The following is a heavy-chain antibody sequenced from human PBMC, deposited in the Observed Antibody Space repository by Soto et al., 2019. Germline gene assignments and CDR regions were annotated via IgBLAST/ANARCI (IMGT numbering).Heavy chain of an antibody. CDR3: ARAYDFWSGYYMSGGFDY. J-gene: IGHJ4*02. V-gene: IGHV4-59*01. CDR1: GGSISSYY. D-gene: IGHD3-3*01. Sequence: SETLSLTCTVSGGSISSYYWSWIRQPPGKGLEWIGYIYYSGSTNYNPSLKSRVTISVDTSKNQFSLKLSSVTAADTAVYYCARAYDFWSGYYMSGGFDYWGQGTLVTVS. CDR2: IYYSGST.